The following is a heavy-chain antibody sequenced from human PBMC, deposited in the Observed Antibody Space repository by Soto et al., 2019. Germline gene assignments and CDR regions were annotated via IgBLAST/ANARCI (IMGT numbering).Heavy chain of an antibody. J-gene: IGHJ5*02. V-gene: IGHV4-59*01. Sequence: QVQLQQSGPGLVKPSETLSLTCSVSAGSMRNYYWSWIRQPPGKGLEWIGNVDDSGTTKYNPSLRSRVRISVDTSTNQFSLKLSSVIAADTAVYYCSRDVSCSGGSCYPTAWFDPWGQGTLVTVSS. CDR1: AGSMRNYY. CDR2: VDDSGTT. D-gene: IGHD2-15*01. CDR3: SRDVSCSGGSCYPTAWFDP.